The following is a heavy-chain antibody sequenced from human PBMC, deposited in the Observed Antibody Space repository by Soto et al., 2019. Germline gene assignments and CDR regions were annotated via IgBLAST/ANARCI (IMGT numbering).Heavy chain of an antibody. CDR2: IYYSGST. V-gene: IGHV4-31*03. Sequence: PSETLSLTCTVSGGSISSGGYYWSWIRQHPGKGLEWIGYIYYSGSTYYNPSLKSRVTISVDTSKNQFSLKLSSVTAADTAVYYCARDFGGPYSGYDYFDYWGQGTLVTVPQ. CDR3: ARDFGGPYSGYDYFDY. J-gene: IGHJ4*02. D-gene: IGHD5-12*01. CDR1: GGSISSGGYY.